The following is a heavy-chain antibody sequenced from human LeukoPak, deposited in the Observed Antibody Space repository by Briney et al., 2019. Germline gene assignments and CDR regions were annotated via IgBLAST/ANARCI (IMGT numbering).Heavy chain of an antibody. CDR3: ARRWGTYYFDY. V-gene: IGHV3-7*01. Sequence: GGSLRLSCAASGFTFSNYWMSWVRQAPGKGLEWVANIKQDGSEKYYVDSVKGRFTISRDNAKNSLYLQMNSLRAEDTAVYYCARRWGTYYFDYWGQGTLVTVSS. CDR2: IKQDGSEK. CDR1: GFTFSNYW. D-gene: IGHD1-7*01. J-gene: IGHJ4*02.